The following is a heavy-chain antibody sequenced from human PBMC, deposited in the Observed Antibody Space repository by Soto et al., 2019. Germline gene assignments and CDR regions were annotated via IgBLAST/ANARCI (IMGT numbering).Heavy chain of an antibody. CDR1: GYMFNTYG. CDR3: ARTYGSGDYFLPFEY. CDR2: FSVYNGNI. Sequence: QVQLLQSGAEVKKPGASVKVSCKASGYMFNTYGITWVRQAPGQGLEWMGWFSVYNGNIDYAQKFEGRVTMTIDTSTSTAYMELKSLTSDDTAVYYCARTYGSGDYFLPFEYWGQGTPVSVSS. V-gene: IGHV1-18*01. J-gene: IGHJ4*02. D-gene: IGHD3-10*01.